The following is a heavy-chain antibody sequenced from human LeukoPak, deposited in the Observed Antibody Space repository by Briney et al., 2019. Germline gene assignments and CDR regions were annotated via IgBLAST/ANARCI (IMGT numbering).Heavy chain of an antibody. CDR3: ARADGDYNGAFDI. CDR1: GLTFSSYE. Sequence: GGSLRPSCAASGLTFSSYEMNWVRQAPGKGLEWVSYISSSGSTIYYADSVKGRFTISRDNAKNSLYLQMNSLRAEDTAVYYCARADGDYNGAFDIWGQGTMVTVSS. CDR2: ISSSGSTI. V-gene: IGHV3-48*03. D-gene: IGHD4-17*01. J-gene: IGHJ3*02.